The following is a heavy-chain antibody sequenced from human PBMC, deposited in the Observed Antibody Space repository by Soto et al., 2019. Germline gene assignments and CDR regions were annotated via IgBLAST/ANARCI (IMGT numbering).Heavy chain of an antibody. CDR2: ISGSGGST. CDR1: GFTFSSYA. J-gene: IGHJ6*02. D-gene: IGHD3-10*01. CDR3: AKGSGNYYIMDV. Sequence: PGGSLRLSCAASGFTFSSYAMSWVRQAPGKGLEWISAISGSGGSTYYADSVKGRFTISRDNSKNTLYLQMSSLRGEDTAVYYCAKGSGNYYIMDVWGQGTTATVSS. V-gene: IGHV3-23*01.